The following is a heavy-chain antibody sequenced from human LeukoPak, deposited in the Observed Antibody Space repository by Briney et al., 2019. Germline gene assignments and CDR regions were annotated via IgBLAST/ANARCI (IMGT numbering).Heavy chain of an antibody. D-gene: IGHD1-7*01. J-gene: IGHJ4*02. CDR1: GFTFSSYA. CDR2: ISGSGGST. CDR3: AKVKGRGYNWNYYFDY. V-gene: IGHV3-23*01. Sequence: PGGSLRLSCAASGFTFSSYAMSWVRQAPGKGLEWFSAISGSGGSTYYADSVKGRFTISRDNSKNTLYLQMNSLRAEDTAVYYCAKVKGRGYNWNYYFDYWGQGTLVTVSS.